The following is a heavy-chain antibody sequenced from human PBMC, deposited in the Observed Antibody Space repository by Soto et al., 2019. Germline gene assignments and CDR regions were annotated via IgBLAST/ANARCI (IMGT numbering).Heavy chain of an antibody. D-gene: IGHD3-22*01. Sequence: GGSLRLSCAVSGFTFSSYDMHWVRQAPGKGLEYVSAISSNGGNTYYADSVKGRFTISRDNSKNTLYLHMGNLRAEDMAVYYCATATASGYYDYWGQGTLVTVSS. CDR2: ISSNGGNT. V-gene: IGHV3-64*02. CDR3: ATATASGYYDY. J-gene: IGHJ4*02. CDR1: GFTFSSYD.